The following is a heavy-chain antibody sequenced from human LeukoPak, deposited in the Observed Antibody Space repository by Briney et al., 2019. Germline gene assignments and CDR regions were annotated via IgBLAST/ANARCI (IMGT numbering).Heavy chain of an antibody. V-gene: IGHV3-74*01. CDR1: GFTFSRYW. Sequence: GGSLRLSCAASGFTFSRYWMHWGRQAPGKGLVWVSRINSDGSSTSYADSVKGRFTISRDNAKKSLYLQMNSLRADDTAVYYCARDSLYCSRTNCYTDFDYWGQGTLVTVSS. CDR3: ARDSLYCSRTNCYTDFDY. CDR2: INSDGSST. J-gene: IGHJ4*02. D-gene: IGHD2-2*02.